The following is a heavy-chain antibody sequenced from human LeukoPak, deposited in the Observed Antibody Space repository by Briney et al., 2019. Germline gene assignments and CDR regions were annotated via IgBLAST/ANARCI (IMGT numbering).Heavy chain of an antibody. D-gene: IGHD4-17*01. J-gene: IGHJ5*02. V-gene: IGHV4-39*07. CDR3: ARDISTGDYGDYGRWFDP. CDR1: GGSISSSSYY. CDR2: IYYSGST. Sequence: SETLSLTCTVSGGSISSSSYYWGWIRQPPGKGLEWIGSIYYSGSTYYNPSLKSRVTISVDTSKNQFSLKLSSVTAADTAVYYCARDISTGDYGDYGRWFDPWGQGTLVTVSS.